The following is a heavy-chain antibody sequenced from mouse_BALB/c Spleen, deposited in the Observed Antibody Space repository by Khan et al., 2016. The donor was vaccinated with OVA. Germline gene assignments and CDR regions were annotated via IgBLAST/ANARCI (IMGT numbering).Heavy chain of an antibody. D-gene: IGHD2-10*01. Sequence: QIQLVQSGPELKKPGETVKISCKASGYTFTSFGMNWVKQAPGKGLEWMGWINTYTGEPTYAADFKGRFAFSLDTSASTAYLQINNLKNEDTATYFCARPPYFSDTMAYWGQGTSVTVSS. V-gene: IGHV9-3-1*01. J-gene: IGHJ4*01. CDR2: INTYTGEP. CDR3: ARPPYFSDTMAY. CDR1: GYTFTSFG.